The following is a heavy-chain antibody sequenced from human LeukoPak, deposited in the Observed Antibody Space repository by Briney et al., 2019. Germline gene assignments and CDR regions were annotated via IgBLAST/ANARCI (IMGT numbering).Heavy chain of an antibody. V-gene: IGHV1-69*13. CDR2: IIPIFGTA. J-gene: IGHJ4*02. D-gene: IGHD2-15*01. Sequence: SVKVSCKASGGTFSSYAISWVRQAPGQGLEWMGGIIPIFGTANYAQKFQGRVTITADESTSTAYMELSSPRSEDTAVYYCAREQYCSGGSCYGGRYFDYWGQGTLVTVSS. CDR3: AREQYCSGGSCYGGRYFDY. CDR1: GGTFSSYA.